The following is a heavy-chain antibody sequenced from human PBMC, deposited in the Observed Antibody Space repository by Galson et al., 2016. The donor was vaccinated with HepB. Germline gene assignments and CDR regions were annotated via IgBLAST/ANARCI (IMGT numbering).Heavy chain of an antibody. D-gene: IGHD2-2*03. Sequence: TLSLTCTVSGSSIRSGGYYWTWIRQHPGKGLEWIGYIYYSGSTRYNPSLEGRVTISVDTSKNQFSLKVTSVTGADTAVYYCARMDILLGFDVWGQGSTVTVSS. CDR3: ARMDILLGFDV. CDR1: GSSIRSGGYY. J-gene: IGHJ6*02. CDR2: IYYSGST. V-gene: IGHV4-31*03.